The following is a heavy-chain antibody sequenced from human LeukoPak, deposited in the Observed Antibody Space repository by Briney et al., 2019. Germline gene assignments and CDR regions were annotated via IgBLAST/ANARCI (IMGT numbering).Heavy chain of an antibody. CDR1: GGSISSYY. CDR2: IYTSGST. D-gene: IGHD3-22*01. CDR3: ARGKYYYDSSGYYGVDY. Sequence: SETLSLTCTVSGGSISSYYWSWIRQPAGKGLEWIGRIYTSGSTNYNPSLKSRVTMSVDTSKNQFSLKLSSMTAADTAVYYCARGKYYYDSSGYYGVDYWGQGTLVTVSS. J-gene: IGHJ4*02. V-gene: IGHV4-4*07.